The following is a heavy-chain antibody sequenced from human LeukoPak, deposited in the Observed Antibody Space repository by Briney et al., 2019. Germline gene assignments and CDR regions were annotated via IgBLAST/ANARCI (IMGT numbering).Heavy chain of an antibody. CDR3: AKGPVVTLDS. CDR2: VNGGGSST. J-gene: IGHJ4*02. V-gene: IGHV3-23*01. CDR1: GFTFSASA. Sequence: GGSLRLSCAASGFTFSASAMNWVRQAPAKGLEWVSSVNGGGSSTYYADSAKGRFTISRDNSRNTLYLQMNSLRVEGTAVYYCAKGPVVTLDSWGQGTLVSVSS. D-gene: IGHD4-23*01.